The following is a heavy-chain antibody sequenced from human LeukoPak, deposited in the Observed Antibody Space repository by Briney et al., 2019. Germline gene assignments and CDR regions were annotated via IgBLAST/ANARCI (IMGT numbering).Heavy chain of an antibody. CDR3: ARPXYXDSSGYYYFDY. V-gene: IGHV4-34*01. J-gene: IGHJ4*02. D-gene: IGHD3-22*01. Sequence: SETLSLTCAVXGGXXXXYXWSXXXXXPGXXLEWIGEINHXGSXNYNXXLXXRVTISVDTSKNQFSLKLSSVTAADTAVYYCARPXYXDSSGYYYFDYWGQGTLVTVSS. CDR1: GGXXXXYX. CDR2: INHXGSX.